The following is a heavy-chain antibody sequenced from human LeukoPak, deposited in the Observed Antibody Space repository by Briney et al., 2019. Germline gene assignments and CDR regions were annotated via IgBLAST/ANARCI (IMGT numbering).Heavy chain of an antibody. Sequence: GGSLRLSCVVSGFTFSDYAMSWVRQAPGKGLEWVSAISASYGSTYYADSVKSRFTISRDNSKNTLYLQMNSLRAEDTAVYYCAKDQYDSRGHSFDYWGQGTLVTVSS. V-gene: IGHV3-23*01. CDR1: GFTFSDYA. D-gene: IGHD3-22*01. CDR3: AKDQYDSRGHSFDY. CDR2: ISASYGST. J-gene: IGHJ4*02.